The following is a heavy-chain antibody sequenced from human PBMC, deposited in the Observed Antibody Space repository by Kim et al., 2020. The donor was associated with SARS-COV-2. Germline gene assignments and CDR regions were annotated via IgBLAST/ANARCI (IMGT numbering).Heavy chain of an antibody. J-gene: IGHJ6*02. D-gene: IGHD3-3*01. V-gene: IGHV3-23*01. CDR3: AKDGSLITIFGVVTRGGMDV. CDR2: ISGSGGST. CDR1: GFTFSSYV. Sequence: GGSLRLSCAASGFTFSSYVMSWVRQAPGKGLEWVSGISGSGGSTYYADSVKGRFTISRDNSKNTLYLQMNRLRAEYTAVYYCAKDGSLITIFGVVTRGGMDVWGQGTTVTVSS.